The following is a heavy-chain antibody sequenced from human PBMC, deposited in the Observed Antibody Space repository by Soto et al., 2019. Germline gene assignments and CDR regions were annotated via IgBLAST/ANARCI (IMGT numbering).Heavy chain of an antibody. V-gene: IGHV1-69*13. D-gene: IGHD3-22*01. CDR1: GGTFSSYA. CDR3: ARALYYYDSSRYIDY. CDR2: IIPIFGTA. Sequence: SVKVSCKXSGGTFSSYAISWVRQAPGQGLEWMGGIIPIFGTANYAQKFQGRVTITADESTSTAYMELSSLRSEDTAVYYCARALYYYDSSRYIDYWGQGTLVTVSS. J-gene: IGHJ4*02.